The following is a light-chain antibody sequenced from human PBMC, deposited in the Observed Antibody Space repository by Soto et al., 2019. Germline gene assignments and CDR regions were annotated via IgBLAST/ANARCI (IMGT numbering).Light chain of an antibody. Sequence: EIVLTQSPATLSLSPGERATLSCRASQSVSSYLAWYQQRPGQAPRLLIYDASNRGTGIPARFSGSGSGTDFALTISSLEPEDFAVYYCQQRSNWHLTFGQGTKLEIK. CDR1: QSVSSY. J-gene: IGKJ2*01. V-gene: IGKV3-11*01. CDR3: QQRSNWHLT. CDR2: DAS.